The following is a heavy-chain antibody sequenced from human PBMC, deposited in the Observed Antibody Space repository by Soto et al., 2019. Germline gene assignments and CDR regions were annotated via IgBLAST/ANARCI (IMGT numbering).Heavy chain of an antibody. V-gene: IGHV4-59*08. CDR3: ARRNKSYSSNQFDY. J-gene: IGHJ4*02. D-gene: IGHD6-13*01. Sequence: PSETLSLTCTVSGGSISRYYWSWIRQPPGKGLEWIGYIYCSGSTNYNPSLKSRVTISVDTSKNQFSLKLSSVTAADTAVYYCARRNKSYSSNQFDYWGQGTLVTVSS. CDR1: GGSISRYY. CDR2: IYCSGST.